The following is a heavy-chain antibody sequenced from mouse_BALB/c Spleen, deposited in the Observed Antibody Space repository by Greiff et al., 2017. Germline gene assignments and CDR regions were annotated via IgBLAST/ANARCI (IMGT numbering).Heavy chain of an antibody. Sequence: VQLQQSGPELVKPGASMKISCKASGYSFTGYTMNWVKQSHGKNLEWIGLINPYNGGTSYNQKFKGKATLTVDKSSSTAYMELLSLTSEDSAVYYCASLYGYDGGALDYWGQGTTLTVSS. V-gene: IGHV1-18*01. J-gene: IGHJ2*01. CDR3: ASLYGYDGGALDY. CDR1: GYSFTGYT. D-gene: IGHD2-2*01. CDR2: INPYNGGT.